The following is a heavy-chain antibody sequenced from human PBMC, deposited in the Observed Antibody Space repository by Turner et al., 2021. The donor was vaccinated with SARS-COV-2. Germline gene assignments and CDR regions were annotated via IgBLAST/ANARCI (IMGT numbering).Heavy chain of an antibody. CDR2: INSDGSST. CDR3: ARVGIAAAGPTFYYYYYGMDV. V-gene: IGHV3-74*01. D-gene: IGHD6-13*01. Sequence: EVQLVESGGDYVQPGGYMRLSCADSGSTFSSYWMHWVRQAPGKVLVWVSRINSDGSSTRYADYVKGRFTISRDNAKNTLYLQMNSLRAEDTAVYYCARVGIAAAGPTFYYYYYGMDVWGQGTTVTVSS. CDR1: GSTFSSYW. J-gene: IGHJ6*02.